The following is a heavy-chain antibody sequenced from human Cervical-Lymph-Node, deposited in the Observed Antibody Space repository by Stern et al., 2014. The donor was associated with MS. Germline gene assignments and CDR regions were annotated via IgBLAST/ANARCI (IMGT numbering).Heavy chain of an antibody. CDR1: GFTSSRYA. CDR3: TKGYSGSYFSR. Sequence: EVQLVESGGGLVQPGGSLRLSCAASGFTSSRYALNWVRQAPGKGLEWVSGISASGTNTYYADSVKGRFTISRDTSENTLYLQVDSLRAEDTAVYYCTKGYSGSYFSRWGQGTPVTVSS. D-gene: IGHD1-26*01. J-gene: IGHJ4*02. CDR2: ISASGTNT. V-gene: IGHV3-23*04.